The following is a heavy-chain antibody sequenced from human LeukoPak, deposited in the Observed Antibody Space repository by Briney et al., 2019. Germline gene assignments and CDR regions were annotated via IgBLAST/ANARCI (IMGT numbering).Heavy chain of an antibody. V-gene: IGHV3-30-3*01. CDR2: ISYDGSNK. CDR3: VREVHYYYDSSGYLDY. D-gene: IGHD3-22*01. J-gene: IGHJ4*02. Sequence: GESLRLSCAVSGFTFSSYAMHWVRQAPGKGLEWVAVISYDGSNKYYADSVKGRFTISRDNSKNTLYLQMNSLRAEDTAVYYCVREVHYYYDSSGYLDYWGQGTLVTVSS. CDR1: GFTFSSYA.